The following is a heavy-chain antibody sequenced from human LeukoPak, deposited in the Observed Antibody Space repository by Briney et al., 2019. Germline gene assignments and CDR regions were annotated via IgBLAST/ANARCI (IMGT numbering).Heavy chain of an antibody. CDR2: INPNSGGT. V-gene: IGHV1-2*02. CDR1: GYTFTGYY. Sequence: ASVKVSCKASGYTFTGYYMYWVRQAPGQGLEWMGWINPNSGGTNYAQKFQGRVTMTRDTSISTAYMELSRLRSDDTAVYYCARASSIAARGDSWGQGTLVTVSS. J-gene: IGHJ4*02. D-gene: IGHD6-6*01. CDR3: ARASSIAARGDS.